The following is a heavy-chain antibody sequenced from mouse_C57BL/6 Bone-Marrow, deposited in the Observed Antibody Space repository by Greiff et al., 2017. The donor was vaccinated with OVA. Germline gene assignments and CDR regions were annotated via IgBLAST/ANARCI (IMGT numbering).Heavy chain of an antibody. D-gene: IGHD1-1*01. J-gene: IGHJ2*01. CDR3: TRPNYYGSSYDY. CDR2: IDPETGGT. CDR1: GYTFTDYE. Sequence: QVTLKVCGAELVRPGASVTLSCKASGYTFTDYEMHWVKQTPVHGLEWIGAIDPETGGTAYNQKFKGKAILTADKSSSTAYMELRSLTSEDSAVYYCTRPNYYGSSYDYWGQGTTLTVSS. V-gene: IGHV1-15*01.